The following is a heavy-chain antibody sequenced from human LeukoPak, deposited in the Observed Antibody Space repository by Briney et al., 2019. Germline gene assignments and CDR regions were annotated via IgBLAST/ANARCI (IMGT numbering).Heavy chain of an antibody. D-gene: IGHD1-1*01. Sequence: GASVKVSCKASGYTFTGYYMHWVRQAPEQGLEWMGWINPNSGGTNYAQKFQGRVTMTRDTSISTAYMELSRLTSDDTAVYYRATALLSVGTSYWGQGTLVTVSS. CDR1: GYTFTGYY. CDR3: ATALLSVGTSY. CDR2: INPNSGGT. J-gene: IGHJ4*02. V-gene: IGHV1-2*02.